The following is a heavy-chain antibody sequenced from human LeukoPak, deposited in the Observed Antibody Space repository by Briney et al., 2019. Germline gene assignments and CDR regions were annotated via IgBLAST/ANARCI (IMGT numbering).Heavy chain of an antibody. J-gene: IGHJ4*02. CDR2: IYYSGNT. CDR3: MRHEEEDGYNAKPFDF. Sequence: KPSETLSLTCTVSGGSISNSNYYWGWVRQPPGKWLEWIGTIYYSGNTYYTPSLKSRVTISVDTSKNQFSLRLSSVTAADTAVYFCMRHEEEDGYNAKPFDFWGQGTLVTVSS. D-gene: IGHD5-24*01. CDR1: GGSISNSNYY. V-gene: IGHV4-39*01.